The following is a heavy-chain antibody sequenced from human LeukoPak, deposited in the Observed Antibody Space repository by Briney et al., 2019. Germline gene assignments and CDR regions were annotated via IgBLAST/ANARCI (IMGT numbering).Heavy chain of an antibody. V-gene: IGHV4-59*01. CDR3: APIRYSSDY. J-gene: IGHJ4*02. CDR2: IYYSGST. CDR1: GGSISSYY. Sequence: SETLSLTCTVSGGSISSYYWSWIRQPPGKGLEWIGYIYYSGSTNYNPSLKSRVTISVDTSKNQFSLKLSSVTAADTAVYYCAPIRYSSDYWGQGPLVTVSS. D-gene: IGHD6-13*01.